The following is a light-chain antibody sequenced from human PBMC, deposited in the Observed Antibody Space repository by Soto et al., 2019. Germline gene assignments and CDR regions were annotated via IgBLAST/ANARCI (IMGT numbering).Light chain of an antibody. J-gene: IGKJ2*01. CDR2: GSS. Sequence: EIVLTQSPGTLSLSPGERATLSCRASQSVSGSYLAWYQQKPGQSPRLLIYGSSDRATGIPDRFSGSGSGTDCALPISRVEPEDFAVYCCQQYGSSPPYTFGQGTKLEIK. V-gene: IGKV3-20*01. CDR3: QQYGSSPPYT. CDR1: QSVSGSY.